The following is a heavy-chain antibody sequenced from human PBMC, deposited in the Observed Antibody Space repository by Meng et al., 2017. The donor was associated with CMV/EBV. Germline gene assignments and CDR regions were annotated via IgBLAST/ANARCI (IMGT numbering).Heavy chain of an antibody. D-gene: IGHD3-3*01. J-gene: IGHJ4*02. CDR2: ISAYNGNT. CDR3: ARSITISLRSSRGPYYFDY. V-gene: IGHV1-18*01. Sequence: FTRSGISWVRQAPGQGLEWMGWISAYNGNTNYAQKLQGRVTMTTDTSTSTAYMELRSLRSDDTAVYYCARSITISLRSSRGPYYFDYWGQGTLVTVSS. CDR1: FTRSG.